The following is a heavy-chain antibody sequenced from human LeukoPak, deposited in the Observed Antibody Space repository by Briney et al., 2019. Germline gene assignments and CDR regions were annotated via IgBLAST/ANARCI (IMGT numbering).Heavy chain of an antibody. V-gene: IGHV4-34*01. J-gene: IGHJ5*02. CDR1: GGSFSGYY. CDR3: ARGWNVLRFLEWLLYGWFDP. D-gene: IGHD3-3*01. Sequence: SETLSLTCAVYGGSFSGYYWSWIRQPPGKGLEWIGEINHGGSTNYNPSLKSRVTISVDTSKNQFSLKLSSVTAADTAVYYCARGWNVLRFLEWLLYGWFDPWGQGTLVTVSS. CDR2: INHGGST.